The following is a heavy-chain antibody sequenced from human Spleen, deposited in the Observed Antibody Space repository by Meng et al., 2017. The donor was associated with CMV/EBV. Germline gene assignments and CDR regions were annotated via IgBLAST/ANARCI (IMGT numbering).Heavy chain of an antibody. CDR1: GFTFSSYA. Sequence: GESLKISCAASGFTFSSYAMHWVRQAPGKGLEYVSAISSNGGSTYYADSVKGRFTISRDNSKNTLYLQMNSLRSTDSAVYYCARAPFGTRWWFDPWGQGTLVTVSS. D-gene: IGHD1-14*01. CDR3: ARAPFGTRWWFDP. CDR2: ISSNGGST. J-gene: IGHJ5*02. V-gene: IGHV3-64*02.